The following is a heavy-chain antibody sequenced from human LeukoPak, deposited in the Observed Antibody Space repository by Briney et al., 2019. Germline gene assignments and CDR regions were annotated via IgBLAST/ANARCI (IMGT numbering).Heavy chain of an antibody. CDR2: IYYSGST. V-gene: IGHV4-59*01. J-gene: IGHJ4*02. D-gene: IGHD6-19*01. CDR1: GGSISSYY. CDR3: ARSAVAGTQPFDY. Sequence: PSETLSLTCTVSGGSISSYYWSWIRQPPGKGLEWIGYIYYSGSTNYNPSLKSRVTISVDTSKNQFSLKLSSVTAADTAVYYCARSAVAGTQPFDYWGQGTLVTVSS.